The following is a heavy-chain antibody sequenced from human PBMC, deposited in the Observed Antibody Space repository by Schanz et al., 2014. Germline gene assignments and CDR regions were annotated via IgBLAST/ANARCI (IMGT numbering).Heavy chain of an antibody. Sequence: EVQLVESGGGLVKPGGSLRLSCATSGLTFTSAWMSWVRQAPGKGLEWVGRIKGKTDGGTADYAAPMKGRFTISRDDSKNTLCLQMNSLETEDTAVYYGTTDNGHFAIDVWGQGTMXTVSS. D-gene: IGHD2-8*01. J-gene: IGHJ3*01. V-gene: IGHV3-15*01. CDR3: TTDNGHFAIDV. CDR2: IKGKTDGGTA. CDR1: GLTFTSAW.